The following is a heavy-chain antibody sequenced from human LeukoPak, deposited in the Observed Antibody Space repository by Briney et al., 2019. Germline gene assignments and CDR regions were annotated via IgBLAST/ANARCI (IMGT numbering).Heavy chain of an antibody. Sequence: SETLSLTCTLSGGSISSSSYYWGWLRQPPGKGLEWIGSIYYSGSTYYNPSLKSRVTISVDTSKNQFSLKLSSVTAADTAVYYCARPNYYGSGSHRTIGDYWGQGTLVTVSS. CDR2: IYYSGST. D-gene: IGHD3-10*01. J-gene: IGHJ4*02. V-gene: IGHV4-39*01. CDR3: ARPNYYGSGSHRTIGDY. CDR1: GGSISSSSYY.